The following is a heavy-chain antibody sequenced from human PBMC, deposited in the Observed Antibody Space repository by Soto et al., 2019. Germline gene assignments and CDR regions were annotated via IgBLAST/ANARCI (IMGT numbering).Heavy chain of an antibody. CDR2: INHSGST. Sequence: PSETLSLTCAVYGGSFSGYYWSWIRQPPGKGLEWIGEINHSGSTNYNPSLKSRVTISVDTSKNQFSLKLSSVTAADTAVYYCAGSNEYYFDYWGQGTLVTVSS. V-gene: IGHV4-34*01. D-gene: IGHD1-1*01. CDR3: AGSNEYYFDY. CDR1: GGSFSGYY. J-gene: IGHJ4*02.